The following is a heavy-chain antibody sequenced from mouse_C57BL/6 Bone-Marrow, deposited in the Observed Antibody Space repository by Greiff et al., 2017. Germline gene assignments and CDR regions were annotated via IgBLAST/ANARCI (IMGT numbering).Heavy chain of an antibody. V-gene: IGHV14-4*01. J-gene: IGHJ4*01. CDR1: GFNIKDDY. CDR2: IDPENGDT. CDR3: TTRYSLDY. Sequence: EVQLQQSGAELVRPGASVKLSCTASGFNIKDDYMHWVKQRPEQGLEWIGWIDPENGDTEYASKFQGKATITADTSSNSAYLQLSSLTSDDTAVYYCTTRYSLDYWGQGTSVTVSS. D-gene: IGHD2-14*01.